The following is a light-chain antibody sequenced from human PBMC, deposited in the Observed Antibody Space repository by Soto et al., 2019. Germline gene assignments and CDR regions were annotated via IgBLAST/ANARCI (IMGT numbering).Light chain of an antibody. J-gene: IGLJ1*01. CDR1: SSDIDDFNS. Sequence: QSVLTQPASVSGSPGQSITISCSGPSSDIDDFNSISWYQHYPGKAPKLIVYDVTRRPLGVSRRFSGSKSGLTASLTISGLQAEDEADYYCSSFTSTNTHVFGGGTKVTVL. CDR3: SSFTSTNTHV. CDR2: DVT. V-gene: IGLV2-14*01.